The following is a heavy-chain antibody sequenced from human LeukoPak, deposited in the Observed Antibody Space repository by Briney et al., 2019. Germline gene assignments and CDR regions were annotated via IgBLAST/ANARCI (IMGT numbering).Heavy chain of an antibody. D-gene: IGHD3-3*01. CDR3: TRSPYYDFWSGYYPYYYYGMDV. CDR1: GGSICSSF. V-gene: IGHV4-59*08. J-gene: IGHJ6*02. CDR2: IYYSGYT. Sequence: SETLSLTCTVSGGSICSSFWSWIWQPPGKGLEWIGYIYYSGYTNYNPSLKSRVTISVDTSKNQFAQKLSSVTAADTAVYYCTRSPYYDFWSGYYPYYYYGMDVWGQGTTVTVAS.